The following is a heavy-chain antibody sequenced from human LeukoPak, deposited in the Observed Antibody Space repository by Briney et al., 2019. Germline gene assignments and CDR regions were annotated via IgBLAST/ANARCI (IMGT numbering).Heavy chain of an antibody. CDR2: IYSGGST. D-gene: IGHD6-19*01. CDR1: GFTVSSNY. V-gene: IGHV3-66*01. CDR3: ARGMKEAVGGYYYYGMDV. J-gene: IGHJ6*02. Sequence: GGSLRLSCAASGFTVSSNYMSWVRQAPGKGLEWVSVIYSGGSTYYADSVKGRFTISRDNSKNTLYLQMNSLRAEDTAVYYCARGMKEAVGGYYYYGMDVWGQGTTVTVSS.